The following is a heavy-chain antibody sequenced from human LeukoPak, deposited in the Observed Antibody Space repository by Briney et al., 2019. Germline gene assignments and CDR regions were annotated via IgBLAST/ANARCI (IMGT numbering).Heavy chain of an antibody. D-gene: IGHD2-2*01. CDR3: ARDSPVVPAAMVY. V-gene: IGHV3-53*01. J-gene: IGHJ4*02. CDR2: IYIGGST. Sequence: PGGSLRLSCAASGFTVSSNYMSWVRQAPGKGLECVSVIYIGGSTYYADSVKGRFTISRDDSKNTLYLQMNSLRAEDTAVYYCARDSPVVPAAMVYWGQGTLVTVSS. CDR1: GFTVSSNY.